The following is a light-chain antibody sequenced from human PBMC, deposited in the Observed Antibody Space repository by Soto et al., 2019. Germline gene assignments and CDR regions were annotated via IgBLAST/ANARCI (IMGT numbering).Light chain of an antibody. Sequence: SCDLTQPPSVSVSPGQTASITCSGDKLGDKYACWYQQKPGQSPVLVIYQDSKRPSGIPERFSGSNSGNTATLTISGTQAMDEADYYCQAWDSSTVVFGTGTKVTVL. CDR1: KLGDKY. CDR2: QDS. V-gene: IGLV3-1*01. J-gene: IGLJ1*01. CDR3: QAWDSSTVV.